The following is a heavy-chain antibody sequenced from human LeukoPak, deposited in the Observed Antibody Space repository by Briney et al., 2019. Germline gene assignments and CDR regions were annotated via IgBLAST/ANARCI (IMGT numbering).Heavy chain of an antibody. D-gene: IGHD3-16*01. J-gene: IGHJ6*02. CDR2: IYYSGST. CDR1: GGSISSGGYY. CDR3: ARVGSLSYYYYGMDV. V-gene: IGHV4-31*03. Sequence: SETLSLTCTVSGGSISSGGYYWSWIRQHPGKGLEWVGYIYYSGSTYYNPSLKSRVTISVDTSKNQFSLKLSSVTAADTAVYYCARVGSLSYYYYGMDVWGQGTTVTVSS.